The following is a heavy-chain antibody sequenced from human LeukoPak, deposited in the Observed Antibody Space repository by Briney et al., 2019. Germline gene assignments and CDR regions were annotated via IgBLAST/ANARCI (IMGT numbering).Heavy chain of an antibody. J-gene: IGHJ5*02. CDR3: ARSPTRASGNWFDP. V-gene: IGHV4-4*07. CDR2: IYTSGST. Sequence: SETLSLTCTVSGGSISSYYWSWIRQPAGKGLEWIGRIYTSGSTNYNPFLKSRVTMSVDTSKNQFSLKLSSVTAADTAVYYRARSPTRASGNWFDPWGQGTLVTVSS. CDR1: GGSISSYY. D-gene: IGHD2-15*01.